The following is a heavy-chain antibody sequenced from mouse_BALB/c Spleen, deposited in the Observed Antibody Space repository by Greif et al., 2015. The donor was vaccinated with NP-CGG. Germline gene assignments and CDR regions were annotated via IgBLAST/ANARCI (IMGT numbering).Heavy chain of an antibody. CDR1: GYTFTDYY. J-gene: IGHJ4*01. D-gene: IGHD4-1*01. CDR2: IYPGSGNT. Sequence: QVQLQQSGPELVKPGASVKISCKASGYTFTDYYINWVNQKPGQGLEWIGWIYPGSGNTKYNEKFKGKATLTVDTSSSIAYMQFSSLTSEDTAVYFCARRTGTEAMDYWGQGTSVTVSS. CDR3: ARRTGTEAMDY. V-gene: IGHV1-84*02.